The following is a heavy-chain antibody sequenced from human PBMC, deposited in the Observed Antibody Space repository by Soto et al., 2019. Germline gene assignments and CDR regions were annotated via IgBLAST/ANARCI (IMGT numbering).Heavy chain of an antibody. J-gene: IGHJ3*02. V-gene: IGHV1-46*01. Sequence: ASVKVSCKASGYTFTSYYMHWVRQAPGQRLEWMGIINPSGGSTSYAQKFQGRVTMTRDTSTSTVYMELSSLRSEDTAVYYCARDYYYDILTGYYFAAFDIWGQGTMVTVSS. CDR2: INPSGGST. CDR3: ARDYYYDILTGYYFAAFDI. CDR1: GYTFTSYY. D-gene: IGHD3-9*01.